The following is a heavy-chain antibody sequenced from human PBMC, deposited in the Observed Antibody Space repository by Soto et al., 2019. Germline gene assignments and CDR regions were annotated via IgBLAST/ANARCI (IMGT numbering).Heavy chain of an antibody. CDR2: ISSNGGTT. V-gene: IGHV3-64*01. D-gene: IGHD1-7*01. J-gene: IGHJ4*02. Sequence: EVQLAESGGGMVQPGGSLRLSCVASGFTFSSYDMHWVRQAPGKGLEYVSSISSNGGTTYYGNSVKGRFTISRDNSKNTLHLQMGSLRAEDMAVYYCVRRVSGNYDYLGQGTLVTFSS. CDR3: VRRVSGNYDY. CDR1: GFTFSSYD.